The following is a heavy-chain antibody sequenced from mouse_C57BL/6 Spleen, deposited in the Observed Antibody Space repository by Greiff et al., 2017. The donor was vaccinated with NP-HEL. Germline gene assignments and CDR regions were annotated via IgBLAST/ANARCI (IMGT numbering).Heavy chain of an antibody. Sequence: EVQLVESEGGLVQPGSSMKLSCTASGFTFSDYYMAWVRQVPEKGLEWVANINYDGSSTYYLDSLKSRFIISRDNAKNILYLQMSSLKSEDTATYYCARAGTGRGWYFDVWGTGTTVTVSS. CDR3: ARAGTGRGWYFDV. V-gene: IGHV5-16*01. CDR2: INYDGSST. J-gene: IGHJ1*03. CDR1: GFTFSDYY. D-gene: IGHD4-1*01.